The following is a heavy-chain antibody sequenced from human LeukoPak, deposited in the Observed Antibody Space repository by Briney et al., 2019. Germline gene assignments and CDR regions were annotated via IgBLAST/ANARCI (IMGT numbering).Heavy chain of an antibody. CDR3: ARDIGSGWYVWFDP. V-gene: IGHV1-24*01. J-gene: IGHJ5*02. CDR1: GYTLTELS. Sequence: ASVKVSCKVSGYTLTELSMHWVRQAPGKGLEWMGGLDPEDGETIYAQRFQGRVTMTEDTSTDTAYMELSSLRSEDTAVYYCARDIGSGWYVWFDPWGQGTLVTVSS. D-gene: IGHD6-19*01. CDR2: LDPEDGET.